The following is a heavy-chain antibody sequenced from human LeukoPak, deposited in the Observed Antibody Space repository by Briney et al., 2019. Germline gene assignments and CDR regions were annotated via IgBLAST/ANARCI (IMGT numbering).Heavy chain of an antibody. J-gene: IGHJ4*02. V-gene: IGHV1-2*02. CDR1: VYTFTDFY. Sequence: VKVSCKASVYTFTDFYIHWVRQAPGQGLEWMGWMNPNSGDTSYAREFQDRVTMTRDTSLSTAYMELSRLRSDDTAVYFCARRPINCIITNCYVDYWGQGTLVTVSS. CDR3: ARRPINCIITNCYVDY. D-gene: IGHD2-2*01. CDR2: MNPNSGDT.